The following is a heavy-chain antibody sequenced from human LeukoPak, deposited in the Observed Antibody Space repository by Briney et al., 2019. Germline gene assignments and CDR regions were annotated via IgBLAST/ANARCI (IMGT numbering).Heavy chain of an antibody. CDR2: IYYSGST. CDR3: ARVNRWLQFSIDY. V-gene: IGHV4-59*12. D-gene: IGHD5-24*01. J-gene: IGHJ4*02. CDR1: GGSISSYH. Sequence: PSETLSLTCTVSGGSISSYHWSWIRQPPGKGLECIGFIYYSGSTNYNPSLKSRVTISVDTSKNQFSLKLSSVTAADTAVYYCARVNRWLQFSIDYWGQGTLVTVSS.